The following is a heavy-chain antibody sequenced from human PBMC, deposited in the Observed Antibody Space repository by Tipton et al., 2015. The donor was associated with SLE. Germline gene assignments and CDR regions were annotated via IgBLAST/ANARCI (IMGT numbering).Heavy chain of an antibody. Sequence: SLRLSCAASGFTVSSNYMSWVRQAPGKGLEWVSVIYSGGSTYYADSVKGRFTISRDNSKNTLYLQMSSLRAEDTAVYYCANSLSWNYECFDLWGQGTLVTVSS. D-gene: IGHD1-7*01. CDR1: GFTVSSNY. V-gene: IGHV3-66*01. CDR3: ANSLSWNYECFDL. CDR2: IYSGGST. J-gene: IGHJ5*02.